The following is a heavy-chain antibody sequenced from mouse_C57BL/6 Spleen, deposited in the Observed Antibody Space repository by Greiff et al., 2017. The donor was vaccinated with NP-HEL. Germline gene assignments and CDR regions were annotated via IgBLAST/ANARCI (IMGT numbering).Heavy chain of an antibody. D-gene: IGHD1-1*01. CDR3: ARFLVITTVVRYFDV. CDR2: IYPSDSET. V-gene: IGHV1-61*01. CDR1: GYTFTSYW. J-gene: IGHJ1*03. Sequence: QVQLQQPGAELVRPGSSVKLSCKASGYTFTSYWMDWVKQRPGQGLEWIGNIYPSDSETHYNQKFKDKATLTVDKSSSTAYMQLSSLTSEDSAVYYCARFLVITTVVRYFDVWGTGTTVTVSS.